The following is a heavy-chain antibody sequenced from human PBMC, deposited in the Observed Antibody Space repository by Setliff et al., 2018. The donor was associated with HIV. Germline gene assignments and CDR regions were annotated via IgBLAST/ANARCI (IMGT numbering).Heavy chain of an antibody. D-gene: IGHD3-10*01. V-gene: IGHV1-18*01. CDR3: ARVVSQSNPHWYFDL. J-gene: IGHJ2*01. Sequence: ASVKVSCKPSGYTFTTYGLSWVRQAPGQGLEWMGWISTYSDETSSSQNLQGRLTMTTDTSTNTASMELRSLRSDDTAIYYCARVVSQSNPHWYFDLWGRGTLVTVSS. CDR1: GYTFTTYG. CDR2: ISTYSDET.